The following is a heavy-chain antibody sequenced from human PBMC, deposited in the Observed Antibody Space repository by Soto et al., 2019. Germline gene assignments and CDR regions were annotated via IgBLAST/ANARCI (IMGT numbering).Heavy chain of an antibody. CDR2: ISSDGSST. CDR3: PRGFRGYSSGYNDY. J-gene: IGHJ4*02. V-gene: IGHV3-74*01. CDR1: GFTFSGYW. D-gene: IGHD5-18*01. Sequence: EVQLVESGGGLVQPGGSLRLSCAASGFTFSGYWMHWARQAPGKGLVWVSRISSDGSSTTYADCAEDRFIVSRDNAKNTLYLQLNSLRAEDTAVYYCPRGFRGYSSGYNDYWGQGTLVFVSS.